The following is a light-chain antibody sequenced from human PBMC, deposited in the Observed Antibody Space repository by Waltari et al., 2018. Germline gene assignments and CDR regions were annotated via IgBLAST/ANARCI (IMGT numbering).Light chain of an antibody. J-gene: IGLJ1*01. CDR1: SSDVGAYNY. CDR3: GTSTTTRNHV. CDR2: DVS. V-gene: IGLV2-14*03. Sequence: QSALTQPASVSGSPGQSITISCSGPSSDVGAYNYVCWYQQHPGKAPKLIIYDVSVRPSGVSNRFSGSKSGNTASLTISGLHTEDEADYYCGTSTTTRNHVFGTGTKVTVL.